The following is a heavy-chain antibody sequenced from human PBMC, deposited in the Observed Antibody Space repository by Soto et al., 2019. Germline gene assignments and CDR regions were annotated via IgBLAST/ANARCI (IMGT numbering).Heavy chain of an antibody. CDR2: INHSGST. Sequence: QVQLQQWGAGLLKPSETLSLTCAVYGGSFSGYYWSWIRQPPGKGLEWIGEINHSGSTNYNPSLKSRVTISVDTSKNQFSLKLSSVTAADTAVYYCARGQYYDFWSGHWSYWGQGTLVTVSS. D-gene: IGHD3-3*01. V-gene: IGHV4-34*01. CDR3: ARGQYYDFWSGHWSY. J-gene: IGHJ4*02. CDR1: GGSFSGYY.